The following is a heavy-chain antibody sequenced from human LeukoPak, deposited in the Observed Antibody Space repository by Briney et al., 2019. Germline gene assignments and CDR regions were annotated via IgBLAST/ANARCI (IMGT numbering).Heavy chain of an antibody. CDR3: AREVDYNWNYGGFDP. CDR1: GYTFTSYA. D-gene: IGHD1-7*01. Sequence: GASVKVSCKASGYTFTSYAISWVRQAPGQGLEWMGRIIPILGIANYAQKFQGRVTITADKSTSTAYMELSSLRSEDTAVYYCAREVDYNWNYGGFDPWGQGTLVTVSS. V-gene: IGHV1-69*04. CDR2: IIPILGIA. J-gene: IGHJ5*02.